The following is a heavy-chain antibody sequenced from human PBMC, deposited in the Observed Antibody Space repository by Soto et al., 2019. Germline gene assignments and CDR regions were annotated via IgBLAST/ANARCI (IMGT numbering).Heavy chain of an antibody. CDR1: GFTFSSYA. CDR3: AKVNNLPAAKYYYYYYMDV. V-gene: IGHV3-23*01. CDR2: ISGSGGST. Sequence: PGGSLRLSCAASGFTFSSYAMSWVRQAPGKGLDWVSAISGSGGSTYYADSVKGRFTISRDNSKNTLYLQMNSLRAEDTAVYYCAKVNNLPAAKYYYYYYMDVWGKGTTVTVSS. J-gene: IGHJ6*03. D-gene: IGHD2-2*01.